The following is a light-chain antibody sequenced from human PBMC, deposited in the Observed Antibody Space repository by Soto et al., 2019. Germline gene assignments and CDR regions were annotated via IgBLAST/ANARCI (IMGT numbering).Light chain of an antibody. Sequence: VLTQSPASLSVSPGQTATLSCRASQSVGSAFGWYQQIPGQAPRLLIYGVSTRAAGIPARFRGSGSGADFTLTITSLQSEDFAIYYCQQYNAWPITFGHGTRLEIK. CDR3: QQYNAWPIT. CDR2: GVS. CDR1: QSVGSA. V-gene: IGKV3-15*01. J-gene: IGKJ5*01.